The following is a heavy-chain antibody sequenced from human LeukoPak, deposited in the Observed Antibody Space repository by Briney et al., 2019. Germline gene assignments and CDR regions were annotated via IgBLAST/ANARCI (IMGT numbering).Heavy chain of an antibody. CDR1: GFTFNSYA. CDR2: ISGSGGTT. Sequence: GGSLRLSCAASGFTFNSYAMSWVRQAPGKGLEWVSAISGSGGTTYYADSVKGRFTISRDNSKNTLYLQMNSLRAEDTAVYYCAKVPNHYYDSSGYYYDYWGQGTLVTVSS. J-gene: IGHJ4*02. CDR3: AKVPNHYYDSSGYYYDY. V-gene: IGHV3-23*01. D-gene: IGHD3-22*01.